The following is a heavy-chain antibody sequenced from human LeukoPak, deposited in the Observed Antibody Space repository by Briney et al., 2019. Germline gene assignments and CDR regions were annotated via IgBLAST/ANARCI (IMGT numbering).Heavy chain of an antibody. D-gene: IGHD1-26*01. CDR3: ARDTDGSLDY. CDR1: GFTFTNSW. CDR2: IKQDGSTK. Sequence: GGSLRLSCAASGFTFTNSWMAWVRQAPGKGLEWVANIKQDGSTKHYVDSLKGRSTISRDNPKNSLYLQMNSLRADDTAVYYCARDTDGSLDYWGQGILVTVAS. V-gene: IGHV3-7*01. J-gene: IGHJ4*02.